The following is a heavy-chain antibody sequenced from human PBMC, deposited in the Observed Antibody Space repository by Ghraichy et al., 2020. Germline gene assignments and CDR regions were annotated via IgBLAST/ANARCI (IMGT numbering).Heavy chain of an antibody. CDR2: INHSGST. CDR1: GGSFSGYY. Sequence: SETLSLTCAVYGGSFSGYYWSWIRQPPGKGLEWIGEINHSGSTNYNPSLKSRVTISVDTSKNQFSLKLSCVTAADTAVYYCARAVAGTEVMEGPGVLANYYHYYGMDVWGQGTTVTVSS. V-gene: IGHV4-34*01. CDR3: ARAVAGTEVMEGPGVLANYYHYYGMDV. J-gene: IGHJ6*02. D-gene: IGHD6-19*01.